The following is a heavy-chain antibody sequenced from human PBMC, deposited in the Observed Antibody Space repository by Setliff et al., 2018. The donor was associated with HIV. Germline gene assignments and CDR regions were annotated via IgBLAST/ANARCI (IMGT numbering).Heavy chain of an antibody. Sequence: PGGSLRLSCAASGFNFGMYAMSWVRQAPGKGLECVSGLAGDGTFIFYADVVKGRFTISRDNAKNSLYLQMNSLGAEDTAVYYCARDPPWNYDSSGYPYYFDYWGQGTLVTVPQ. CDR3: ARDPPWNYDSSGYPYYFDY. CDR2: LAGDGTFI. V-gene: IGHV3-23*03. J-gene: IGHJ4*02. D-gene: IGHD3-22*01. CDR1: GFNFGMYA.